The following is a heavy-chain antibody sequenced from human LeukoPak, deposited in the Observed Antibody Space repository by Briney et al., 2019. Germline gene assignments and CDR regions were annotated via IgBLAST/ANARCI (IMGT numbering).Heavy chain of an antibody. J-gene: IGHJ1*01. CDR3: AREGTV. Sequence: GGSLRLSCAASGFTFSGYAMNWVRQAPGTGLELVSAISGSGATTYYADSVKGRFTISRDNSKNTLYLQMNSLRAEDTAVYYCAREGTVRGQGTLVTVSS. V-gene: IGHV3-23*01. CDR1: GFTFSGYA. D-gene: IGHD4-11*01. CDR2: ISGSGATT.